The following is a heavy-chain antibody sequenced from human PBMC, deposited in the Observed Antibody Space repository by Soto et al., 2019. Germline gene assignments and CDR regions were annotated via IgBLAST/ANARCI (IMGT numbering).Heavy chain of an antibody. CDR2: IDAAGDT. J-gene: IGHJ4*02. D-gene: IGHD2-21*02. CDR3: ARSRPYCGGDCLPLDY. Sequence: GGSLRLSCAASGFTFSRFDMHWVRQGSGKGLEWVSAIDAAGDTYYPGSVKGRFTISRENAKNSLYLQMNSLRAGDTAVYFCARSRPYCGGDCLPLDYWGQGTLVTVAS. V-gene: IGHV3-13*04. CDR1: GFTFSRFD.